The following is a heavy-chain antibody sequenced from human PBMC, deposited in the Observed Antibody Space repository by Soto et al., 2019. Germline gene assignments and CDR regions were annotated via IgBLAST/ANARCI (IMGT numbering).Heavy chain of an antibody. V-gene: IGHV4-39*01. D-gene: IGHD3-10*02. CDR3: ATSTMLGPYYFDY. CDR1: GGSISSSSYY. Sequence: PSETLSLTCTVSGGSISSSSYYWGWIRQPPGKGLEWIGSIYYSGSTYYNPSLKSRVTISVDTSKNQFSLKLSSVTAADTAVYYCATSTMLGPYYFDYWGQGTLVTVSS. CDR2: IYYSGST. J-gene: IGHJ4*02.